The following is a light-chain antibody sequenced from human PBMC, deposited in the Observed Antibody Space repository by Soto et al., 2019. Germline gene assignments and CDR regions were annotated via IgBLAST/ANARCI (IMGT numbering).Light chain of an antibody. V-gene: IGKV1-5*03. CDR2: KAS. CDR3: QQYNSYPIT. CDR1: QSISSW. J-gene: IGKJ5*01. Sequence: DIQMTQSPSTLSASVGDRVTITCRASQSISSWLAWYQQKPGKAPNLLIYKASSLESGVPSRFSGSGSGTEFTLTISSLQPDDFATYYCQQYNSYPITLGQGTRLEIK.